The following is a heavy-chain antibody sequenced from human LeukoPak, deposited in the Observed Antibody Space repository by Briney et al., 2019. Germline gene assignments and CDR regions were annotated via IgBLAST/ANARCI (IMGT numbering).Heavy chain of an antibody. CDR3: ARVVEGRFLEWLYYMDV. Sequence: GGSLRLSCAASGFTFSSYSMNWVRQAPGKGLEWVSYISSSSSTIYYADSVKGRFTISRDNAKNSLYLQMNSLRAEDTAVYYCARVVEGRFLEWLYYMDVWGKGTTVTVSS. CDR2: ISSSSSTI. V-gene: IGHV3-48*01. CDR1: GFTFSSYS. D-gene: IGHD3-3*01. J-gene: IGHJ6*03.